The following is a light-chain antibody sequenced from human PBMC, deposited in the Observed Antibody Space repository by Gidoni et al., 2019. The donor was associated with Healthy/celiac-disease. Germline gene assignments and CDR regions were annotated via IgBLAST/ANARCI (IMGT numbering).Light chain of an antibody. V-gene: IGLV2-14*01. CDR3: SSYTSSSTLVV. Sequence: QSALNQPASVSGSPGQSITISCTGTSSDVGGYNYVSWYQQHPGTAPKLMIYEVSNRPSGVSTRFSGSKSGNTASLTISVLQAEDEADYYCSSYTSSSTLVVFGGGTKLTVL. CDR2: EVS. J-gene: IGLJ2*01. CDR1: SSDVGGYNY.